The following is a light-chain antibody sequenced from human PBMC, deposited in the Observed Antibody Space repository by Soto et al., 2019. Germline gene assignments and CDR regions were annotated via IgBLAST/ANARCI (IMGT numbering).Light chain of an antibody. J-gene: IGLJ1*01. Sequence: QSALTQPASVSGSPGQSITISCTGTSGDVGVYKFVSWYQQHPGKAPKLIIYEVSNRPSGVSSRFSGSMPGNTASLTISGLQAEDEADYYCGSYTGTIYVFGTGTKVTVL. V-gene: IGLV2-14*01. CDR2: EVS. CDR3: GSYTGTIYV. CDR1: SGDVGVYKF.